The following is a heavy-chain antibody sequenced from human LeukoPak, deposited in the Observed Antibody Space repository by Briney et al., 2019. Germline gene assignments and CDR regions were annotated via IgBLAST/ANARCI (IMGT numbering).Heavy chain of an antibody. D-gene: IGHD6-19*01. J-gene: IGHJ4*02. CDR2: IYHTGST. CDR1: GGSISSTNW. Sequence: PSGTLSLTCAVSGGSISSTNWWSWVRQPPGKGLEWIGEIYHTGSTNYNYNPSFTNRVTILIDKSKNQFSLSLRSVTAADTAVYYCARHGVRGWYLGRIDYWGQGTLVTVSS. V-gene: IGHV4-4*02. CDR3: ARHGVRGWYLGRIDY.